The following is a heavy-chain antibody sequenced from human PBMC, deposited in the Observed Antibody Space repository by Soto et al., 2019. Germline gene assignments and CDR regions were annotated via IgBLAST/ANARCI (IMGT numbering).Heavy chain of an antibody. CDR3: EKTSTSGTRFDS. J-gene: IGHJ4*02. Sequence: QVQLQESGPGLVKPSGTLSLTCAVSGCSISTSNWWGWVRQPPGKGLEWIGEVYHSGSTNYNPSFKSRVAMSVDKYKNQFSRKLNSVTAADTALYYCEKTSTSGTRFDSWGQGSLVTVSS. CDR2: VYHSGST. D-gene: IGHD1-1*01. CDR1: GCSISTSNW. V-gene: IGHV4-4*02.